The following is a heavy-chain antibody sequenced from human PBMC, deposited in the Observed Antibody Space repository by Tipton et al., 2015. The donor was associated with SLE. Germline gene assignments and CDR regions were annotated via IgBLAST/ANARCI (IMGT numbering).Heavy chain of an antibody. CDR1: GGSFSGYY. CDR3: ARGGLEPPFRYYGMDV. V-gene: IGHV4-34*01. Sequence: LRLSCAVYGGSFSGYYWSWIRQPPGKGLEWIGEINHSGSTNYNPSLKSRVTISVDTPKNQFSLKLSSVTAADTAVYYCARGGLEPPFRYYGMDVWGQGTTVTVSS. CDR2: INHSGST. D-gene: IGHD1-1*01. J-gene: IGHJ6*02.